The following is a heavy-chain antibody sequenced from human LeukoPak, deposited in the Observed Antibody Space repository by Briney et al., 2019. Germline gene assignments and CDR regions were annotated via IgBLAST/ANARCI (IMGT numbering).Heavy chain of an antibody. Sequence: SESLSLTCAVYGGSFSGYYWSWIRQPPGKGLEWIGEINHSGSTNYNPSLKSRVTISVDTSKNQFSLKLSSVTAADTAVYYCARARYCSSISCRDAFDIWGRGTLVTVSS. CDR2: INHSGST. J-gene: IGHJ3*02. CDR1: GGSFSGYY. V-gene: IGHV4-34*01. CDR3: ARARYCSSISCRDAFDI. D-gene: IGHD2-2*01.